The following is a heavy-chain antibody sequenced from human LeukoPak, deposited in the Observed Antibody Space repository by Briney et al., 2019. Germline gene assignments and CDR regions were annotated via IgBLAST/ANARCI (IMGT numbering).Heavy chain of an antibody. Sequence: GGSLRLSCVASGLTFGSHWMSWVHQAPAKGLEWVANIKQDASVKQYVDSVKGRFTISRDNAKNSLYLQMTSLRAEDTAVYYCARNDDVFDIWGQGTMVTVSS. CDR2: IKQDASVK. J-gene: IGHJ3*02. V-gene: IGHV3-7*01. CDR1: GLTFGSHW. CDR3: ARNDDVFDI. D-gene: IGHD1-1*01.